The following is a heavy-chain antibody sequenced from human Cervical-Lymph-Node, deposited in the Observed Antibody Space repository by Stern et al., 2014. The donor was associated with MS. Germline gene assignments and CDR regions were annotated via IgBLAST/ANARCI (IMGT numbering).Heavy chain of an antibody. CDR2: VYYSGST. CDR3: ARSLEWLRYYFDN. V-gene: IGHV4-39*01. CDR1: GGSFSSSSYY. J-gene: IGHJ4*02. D-gene: IGHD3-3*01. Sequence: QVQLQESGPGLVKPSETLSLTCTVFGGSFSSSSYYWGWIRQPPGKGLEWIGNVYYSGSTYYNPSLKSRVTVSMDTSKNQFSLRLNSVTTADTAVYYCARSLEWLRYYFDNWGQGTLVTVSS.